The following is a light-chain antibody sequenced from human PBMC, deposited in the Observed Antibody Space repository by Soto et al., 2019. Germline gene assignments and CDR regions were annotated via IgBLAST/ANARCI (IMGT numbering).Light chain of an antibody. J-gene: IGLJ1*01. V-gene: IGLV2-18*01. CDR2: EVN. Sequence: QSALTQPPSASGSPGQSVTISCTGTSSDVGGYNFVSWYQQHPGKAPKLIMYEVNTRPSGVPDRFSGSKSGSTASLTISGLQAEDEADYYCSLYISGSTYVFGTGTKLTVL. CDR1: SSDVGGYNF. CDR3: SLYISGSTYV.